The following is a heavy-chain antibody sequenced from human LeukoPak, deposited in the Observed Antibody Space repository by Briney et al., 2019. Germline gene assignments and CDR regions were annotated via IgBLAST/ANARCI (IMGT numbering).Heavy chain of an antibody. CDR3: ARAGKGYDFWSGYSPRIGYYYYYYMDV. J-gene: IGHJ6*03. D-gene: IGHD3-3*01. V-gene: IGHV4-59*01. CDR1: GGSISSYY. Sequence: PSETLSLTCTVSGGSISSYYWSWIRQPPGKGLEWIGYIYYSGSTNYNPSLKSRVTISVDTSKNQFSLKLSSVTAADTAVYYCARAGKGYDFWSGYSPRIGYYYYYYMDVWGKGTTVTVSS. CDR2: IYYSGST.